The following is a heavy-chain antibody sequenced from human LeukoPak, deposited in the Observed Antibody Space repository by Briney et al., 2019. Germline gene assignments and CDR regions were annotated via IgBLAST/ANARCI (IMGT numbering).Heavy chain of an antibody. CDR3: ARERGLGPNMRRSFDI. CDR1: GGTFSSYA. Sequence: GASVKVSCKASGGTFSSYAISWVRQAPGQGLEWMGGIIPIFGTANYAQKFQGRVTITADKSTSTAYMELSSLRSEDTAVYYCARERGLGPNMRRSFDIWGQGTMVTVSS. D-gene: IGHD1-26*01. V-gene: IGHV1-69*06. CDR2: IIPIFGTA. J-gene: IGHJ3*02.